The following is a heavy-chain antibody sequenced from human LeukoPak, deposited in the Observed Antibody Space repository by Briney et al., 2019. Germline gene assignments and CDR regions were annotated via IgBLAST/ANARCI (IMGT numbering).Heavy chain of an antibody. D-gene: IGHD6-19*01. J-gene: IGHJ4*02. Sequence: SETLSLTCAVSGVSISSNKWWSWVRQPPGKGLEWIGEVYHRGSTNYNPSLKSRVTISVDKSKNQFSLILTSVTAADTAVYFCALQRSSGWYFPEYWGQGTLITVSS. V-gene: IGHV4-4*02. CDR2: VYHRGST. CDR3: ALQRSSGWYFPEY. CDR1: GVSISSNKW.